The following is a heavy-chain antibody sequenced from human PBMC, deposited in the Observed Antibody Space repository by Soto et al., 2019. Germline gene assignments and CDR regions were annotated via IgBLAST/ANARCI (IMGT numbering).Heavy chain of an antibody. CDR2: ISYDGSNK. CDR3: AREGIAARRRPNYGMDV. CDR1: GLTFSSYA. J-gene: IGHJ6*02. V-gene: IGHV3-30-3*01. D-gene: IGHD6-6*01. Sequence: GGSLRLSCAASGLTFSSYAMHWVRQAPGKGLEWVAVISYDGSNKYYADSVKGRFTISRDNSKNTLYLQMNSLRAEDTAVYYCAREGIAARRRPNYGMDVWGQGTTVTVSS.